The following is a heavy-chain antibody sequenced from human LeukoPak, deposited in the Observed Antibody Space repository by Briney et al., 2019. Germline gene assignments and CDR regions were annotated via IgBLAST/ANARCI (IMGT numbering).Heavy chain of an antibody. Sequence: PGGSLRLSCAASGFTFSSYGMNWVRQAPGKGLEWVSAISGSGGSTYYADSVKGRFTISRDNSKNTLYLQMNSLRAEDTAVYYCAKGLVGATLGPLDYWGQGTLVTVSS. J-gene: IGHJ4*02. CDR2: ISGSGGST. CDR1: GFTFSSYG. V-gene: IGHV3-23*01. CDR3: AKGLVGATLGPLDY. D-gene: IGHD1-26*01.